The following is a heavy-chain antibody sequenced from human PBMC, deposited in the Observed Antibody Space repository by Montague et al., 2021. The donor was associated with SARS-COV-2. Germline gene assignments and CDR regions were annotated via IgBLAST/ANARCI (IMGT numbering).Heavy chain of an antibody. D-gene: IGHD3-3*01. Sequence: SETLSLTCAVYDGSFSGYYWSWIRQPPGKGLEWIGEINHSGSTNYNPSLKSRVTISVDTSKNQFSLKLNSVSAADTAVYYCARGQVTIFGVLIMLPAAGALDIWGQGTMVNVSS. V-gene: IGHV4-34*01. CDR1: DGSFSGYY. CDR3: ARGQVTIFGVLIMLPAAGALDI. J-gene: IGHJ3*02. CDR2: INHSGST.